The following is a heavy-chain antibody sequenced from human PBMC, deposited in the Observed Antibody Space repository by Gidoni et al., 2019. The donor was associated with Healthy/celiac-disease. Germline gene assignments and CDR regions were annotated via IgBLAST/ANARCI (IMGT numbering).Heavy chain of an antibody. CDR2: ISWDGGST. Sequence: EVQLVESGGVVVQPGGSLRLSCSASGFPFDDYTMHWVRQAPGKGLEWVSLISWDGGSTYYADSVKGRFTISRDNSKNSLYLQMNSLRTEDTALYYCAKVRGAGTVPFDYWGQGTLVTVSS. J-gene: IGHJ4*02. D-gene: IGHD6-13*01. CDR3: AKVRGAGTVPFDY. CDR1: GFPFDDYT. V-gene: IGHV3-43*01.